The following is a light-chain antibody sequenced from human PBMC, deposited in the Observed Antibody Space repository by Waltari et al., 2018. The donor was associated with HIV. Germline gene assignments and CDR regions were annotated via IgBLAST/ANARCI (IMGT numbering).Light chain of an antibody. CDR1: QDIKNY. Sequence: DIQMTQSPSSLSASVGDRVTITCQASQDIKNYLNWYQQKPGKAPELLIYDASILETGVPSRFSASGSGTHFTFIVSSLEPEDFAVYYCQQRTNWLWTFGQGTMVEIK. J-gene: IGKJ1*01. CDR2: DAS. CDR3: QQRTNWLWT. V-gene: IGKV1-33*01.